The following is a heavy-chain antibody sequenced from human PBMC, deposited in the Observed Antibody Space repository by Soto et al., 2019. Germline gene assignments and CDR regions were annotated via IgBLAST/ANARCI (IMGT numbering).Heavy chain of an antibody. V-gene: IGHV3-9*01. CDR3: LKDAANVSIDV. Sequence: VQVVATGGGLVQPGRSLRLSCAVSGFRFEQYVMHWVRQAPGKGLECVSTVSPTGDTVAYADSVEGRFTVSRDNAKNSLYLQMNSLKGDDRAFYYGLKDAANVSIDVWGQGTLVTVSA. CDR1: GFRFEQYV. J-gene: IGHJ4*02. CDR2: VSPTGDTV. D-gene: IGHD2-15*01.